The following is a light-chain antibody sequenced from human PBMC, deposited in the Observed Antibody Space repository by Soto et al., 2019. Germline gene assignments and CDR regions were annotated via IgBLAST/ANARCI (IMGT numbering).Light chain of an antibody. Sequence: EIVLTQSPGTLSLSPGERATLSCRASQSVTSSYLAWYQQKPGQAPRLLIYAASSRASAIPVRFSGSVSGTDFTVTMRRLEPEDFAVYYFHQYCTSPQTFGYGTRVEIK. CDR1: QSVTSSY. V-gene: IGKV3-20*01. CDR3: HQYCTSPQT. CDR2: AAS. J-gene: IGKJ1*01.